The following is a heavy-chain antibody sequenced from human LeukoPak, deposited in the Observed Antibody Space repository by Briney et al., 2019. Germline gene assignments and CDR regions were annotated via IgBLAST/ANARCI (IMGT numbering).Heavy chain of an antibody. CDR2: ISSSGSTI. J-gene: IGHJ4*02. V-gene: IGHV3-11*04. CDR3: AKDSGYYGFDY. Sequence: GGSLRLSCAASGFTFSDYYMSWIRQAPGKGLEWVSYISSSGSTIYYADSVKGRFTISRDNSKNTLYLQMNSLRAEDTAVHYCAKDSGYYGFDYWGQGTLVTVSS. D-gene: IGHD1-26*01. CDR1: GFTFSDYY.